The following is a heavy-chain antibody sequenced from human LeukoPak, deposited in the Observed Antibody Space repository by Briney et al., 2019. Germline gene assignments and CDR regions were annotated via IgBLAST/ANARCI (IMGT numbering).Heavy chain of an antibody. CDR3: AKELGVYSSSWPYFDY. Sequence: GGSLRLSCAASGFTFSSYGMHWVRQAPGKVLEWVAVISYEGSNKYYADSGKGRFTISRDNSKNTLYLQMNSLRAEDTAVYYCAKELGVYSSSWPYFDYWGQGTLVTVSS. CDR1: GFTFSSYG. CDR2: ISYEGSNK. J-gene: IGHJ4*02. V-gene: IGHV3-30*18. D-gene: IGHD6-13*01.